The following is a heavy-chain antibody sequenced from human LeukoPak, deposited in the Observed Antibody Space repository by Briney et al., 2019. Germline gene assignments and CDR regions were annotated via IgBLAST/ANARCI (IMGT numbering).Heavy chain of an antibody. CDR3: ARDQQADYYDRSGYAFDI. CDR2: ITSSSSTI. J-gene: IGHJ3*02. D-gene: IGHD3-22*01. V-gene: IGHV3-48*04. CDR1: GFTFSSYS. Sequence: GGSLRLSCAASGFTFSSYSMNWVRQAPGKGLEWVSYITSSSSTIHYADSVKGRFTISRDNAKNSLYLQMNSLRAEDTAVYYCARDQQADYYDRSGYAFDIWGQGTMVTVSS.